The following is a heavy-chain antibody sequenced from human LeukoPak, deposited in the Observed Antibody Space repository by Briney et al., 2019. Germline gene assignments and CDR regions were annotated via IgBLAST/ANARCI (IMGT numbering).Heavy chain of an antibody. CDR1: GGSISSYY. V-gene: IGHV4-59*01. D-gene: IGHD3-9*01. CDR3: ARTLHYDILTGYYNVFDY. CDR2: IYYSGST. J-gene: IGHJ4*02. Sequence: PSETLSLTCTVSGGSISSYYWSWIRQPPGKGLEWIGYIYYSGSTNYNPSLKSRVTISVDTSKNQFSLKLSSVTAADTAVYYCARTLHYDILTGYYNVFDYWGQGTLVTVSS.